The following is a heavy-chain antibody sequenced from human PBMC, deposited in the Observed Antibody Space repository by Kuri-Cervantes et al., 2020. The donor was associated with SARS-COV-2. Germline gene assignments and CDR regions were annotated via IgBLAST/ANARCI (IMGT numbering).Heavy chain of an antibody. Sequence: GESLKISCAASGFTFSSYSMNWVRQAPGKGLEWVSSISRSSSYIYYADSVKGRFTISRDNSKNTLYLQMNSLRAEDTAVYYCARDSIVVVVAATYSYYYGMDVWGQGTTVTVSS. V-gene: IGHV3-21*01. CDR2: ISRSSSYI. J-gene: IGHJ6*02. CDR3: ARDSIVVVVAATYSYYYGMDV. D-gene: IGHD2-15*01. CDR1: GFTFSSYS.